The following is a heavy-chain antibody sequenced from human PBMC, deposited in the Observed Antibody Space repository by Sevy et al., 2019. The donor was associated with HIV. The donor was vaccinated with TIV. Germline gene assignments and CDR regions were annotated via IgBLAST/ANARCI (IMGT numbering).Heavy chain of an antibody. CDR1: GFTFSTYA. CDR2: ISRTPATT. V-gene: IGHV3-48*02. J-gene: IGHJ5*02. Sequence: GGSLRLSCKTSGFTFSTYAMHWVRQAPGKGLEWVASISRTPATTYYADSVRDRFTMSRDNAKNSLYLEMNSLRDEDTAVYYCSREAYYYDSREANWFDPWGQGTLVTVSS. D-gene: IGHD3-22*01. CDR3: SREAYYYDSREANWFDP.